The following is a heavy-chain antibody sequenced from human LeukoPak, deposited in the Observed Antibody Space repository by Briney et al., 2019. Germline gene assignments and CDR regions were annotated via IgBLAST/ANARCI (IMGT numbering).Heavy chain of an antibody. CDR3: ARQLGVPAALTRYNWFDP. Sequence: GESLKISCKGSGYSFTSYWIGCVRQMPGKGLEWMGIIYPGDSDTRYSPSFQGQVTISADKSISTAYLQWSSLKASDTAMYYCARQLGVPAALTRYNWFDPWGQGTLVTVSS. D-gene: IGHD2-2*01. CDR1: GYSFTSYW. V-gene: IGHV5-51*01. J-gene: IGHJ5*02. CDR2: IYPGDSDT.